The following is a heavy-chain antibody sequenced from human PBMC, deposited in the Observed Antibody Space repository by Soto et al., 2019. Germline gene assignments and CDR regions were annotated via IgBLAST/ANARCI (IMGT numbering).Heavy chain of an antibody. Sequence: ASVKVSCKASGGTFSSYAISWVRQAPGQGLEWMGGIIPIFGTANYAQKFQGRVTITADKSTSTAYMELSSPRSEDTAVYYCARERGTSMDRGVARMDVWGQGTTVTVSS. CDR1: GGTFSSYA. CDR2: IIPIFGTA. D-gene: IGHD3-10*01. V-gene: IGHV1-69*06. J-gene: IGHJ6*02. CDR3: ARERGTSMDRGVARMDV.